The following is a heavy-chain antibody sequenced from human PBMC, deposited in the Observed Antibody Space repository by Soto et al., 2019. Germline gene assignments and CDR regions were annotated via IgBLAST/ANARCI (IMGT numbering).Heavy chain of an antibody. V-gene: IGHV3-74*01. Sequence: GGSLRLSCAASGFTFSSYWMHWVRQVPGKGVVWVSRFNSDGSSTFYADSVKGRFTISRDNAKNTLYLQMNSLRAEDTAVYYCASSLLTPFDYWGQGTLVTVSS. CDR3: ASSLLTPFDY. J-gene: IGHJ4*02. CDR2: FNSDGSST. D-gene: IGHD7-27*01. CDR1: GFTFSSYW.